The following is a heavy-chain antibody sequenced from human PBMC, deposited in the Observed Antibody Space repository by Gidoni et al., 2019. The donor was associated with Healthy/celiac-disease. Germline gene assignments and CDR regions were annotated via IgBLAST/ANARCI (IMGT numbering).Heavy chain of an antibody. CDR1: GSTFDAYA. V-gene: IGHV3-9*01. Sequence: EVQLVESGGGLVQLGRSLRLSCEAHGSTFDAYAMHWVRQAPGKGLEGVSCISWKSGSIGYADSVKGRFTISRDNAKNSLYLQMNSRRAEDTALYYCAKTYYYDSSGYDFFDYWGQGTLVTVSS. J-gene: IGHJ4*02. CDR2: ISWKSGSI. CDR3: AKTYYYDSSGYDFFDY. D-gene: IGHD3-22*01.